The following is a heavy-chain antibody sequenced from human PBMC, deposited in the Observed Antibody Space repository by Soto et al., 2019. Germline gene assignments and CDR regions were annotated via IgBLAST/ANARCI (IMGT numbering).Heavy chain of an antibody. CDR1: GFTFSSYG. V-gene: IGHV3-33*01. J-gene: IGHJ4*02. CDR3: ARGPYDFWSGYYGYFDY. CDR2: IWYDGSNK. D-gene: IGHD3-3*01. Sequence: PAGSLRLSCAASGFTFSSYGMHWVRQAPGKGLEWVAVIWYDGSNKYYADSVKGRFTISRDNSKNTLYLQMNSLRAEDTAVYYCARGPYDFWSGYYGYFDYWGQGTLVTVSS.